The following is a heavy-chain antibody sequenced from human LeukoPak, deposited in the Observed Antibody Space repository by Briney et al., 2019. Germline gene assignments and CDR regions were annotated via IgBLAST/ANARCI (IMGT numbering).Heavy chain of an antibody. CDR2: INPNSGGT. D-gene: IGHD2-15*01. CDR1: GYTFTSYA. V-gene: IGHV1-2*02. Sequence: ASVKVSCKASGYTFTSYAMHWVRQAPGQRLEWMGWINPNSGGTNYAQKFQGRVTMTRDTSISTAYMELSRLRSDDTAVYYCARGAGDCSGGSCYFDSPRAHWFDPWGQGTLVTVSS. J-gene: IGHJ5*02. CDR3: ARGAGDCSGGSCYFDSPRAHWFDP.